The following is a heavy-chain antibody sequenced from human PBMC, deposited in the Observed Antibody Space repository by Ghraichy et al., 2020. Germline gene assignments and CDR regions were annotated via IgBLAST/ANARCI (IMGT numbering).Heavy chain of an antibody. CDR2: ITGSGESY. CDR3: ARDHMPFGEFPDASGL. D-gene: IGHD3-10*01. Sequence: GESLNISCAASGFIFDNYAMTWVRQAPGEGLEWVSFITGSGESYYYADAVKGRFTISRDNSKSVLFLQMNSLRDADTALYFCARDHMPFGEFPDASGLWGQGTMLTVSS. CDR1: GFIFDNYA. J-gene: IGHJ3*01. V-gene: IGHV3-23*01.